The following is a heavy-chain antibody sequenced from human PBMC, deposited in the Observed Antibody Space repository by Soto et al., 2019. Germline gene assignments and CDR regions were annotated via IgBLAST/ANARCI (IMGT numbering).Heavy chain of an antibody. Sequence: PSETLSLTCTVSGGSISSYYWSWIRQPPGKGLEWIGYIYYSGSTNYNPPLKSRVTISVDTSKNQFSLKLSSVTAADTAVYYCARVVSGYGDYFDYWGQGTLVTVSS. J-gene: IGHJ4*02. CDR2: IYYSGST. V-gene: IGHV4-59*01. CDR1: GGSISSYY. D-gene: IGHD4-17*01. CDR3: ARVVSGYGDYFDY.